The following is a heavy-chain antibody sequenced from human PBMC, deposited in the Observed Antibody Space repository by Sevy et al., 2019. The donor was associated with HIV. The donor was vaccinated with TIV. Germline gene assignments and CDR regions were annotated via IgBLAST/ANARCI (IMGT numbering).Heavy chain of an antibody. Sequence: GGSLRLSCAASGFTFSAFSMHWVRQAPGKGLEWVATISYDGSNDQYADSVKGRFTISRDNSKSSLYLQMNSLRGEDTAVYYCALVRLSSNVAEYFQNWGQGTLVTVSS. CDR2: ISYDGSND. D-gene: IGHD4-4*01. V-gene: IGHV3-30-3*01. CDR1: GFTFSAFS. CDR3: ALVRLSSNVAEYFQN. J-gene: IGHJ1*01.